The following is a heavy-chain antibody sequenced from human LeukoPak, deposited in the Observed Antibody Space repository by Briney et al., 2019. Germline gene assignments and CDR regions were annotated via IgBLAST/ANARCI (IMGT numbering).Heavy chain of an antibody. J-gene: IGHJ4*02. V-gene: IGHV3-23*01. Sequence: PGGSLRLSCAASGFTFNNYAMDWVRQAPGKGLEWVSAISGSGGGTYYADSVKGRFTISRDNPKNTLYLQMISLRAEDTAVYYCARTKGGSGSYDDYWGQGTLVTVSS. CDR1: GFTFNNYA. CDR3: ARTKGGSGSYDDY. D-gene: IGHD3-10*01. CDR2: ISGSGGGT.